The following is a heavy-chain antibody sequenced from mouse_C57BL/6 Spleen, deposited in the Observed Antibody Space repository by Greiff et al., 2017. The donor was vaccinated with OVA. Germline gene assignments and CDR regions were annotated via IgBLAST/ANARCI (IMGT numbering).Heavy chain of an antibody. D-gene: IGHD1-1*01. CDR2: IDPEDGDT. Sequence: VQLQQSGAELVRPGASVKLSCTASGFNIKDYYMHWVKQRPEQGLEWIGRIDPEDGDTEYAPKFQGKATMTADTSSNTAYLQLSRLTSEDTAVYYCTSPLYYYGSSTWFAYWGQGTLVTVSA. CDR1: GFNIKDYY. CDR3: TSPLYYYGSSTWFAY. J-gene: IGHJ3*01. V-gene: IGHV14-1*01.